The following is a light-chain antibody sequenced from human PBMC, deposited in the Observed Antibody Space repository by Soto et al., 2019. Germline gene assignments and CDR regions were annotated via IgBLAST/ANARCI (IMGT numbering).Light chain of an antibody. CDR1: QSISSW. J-gene: IGKJ2*01. Sequence: DIQMTQSPSTLSASVGDRVTITCRASQSISSWLAWYQQKPGKAPKLLMYKASSLQSGVPSRFSGSGSGTEFTLTISSLQPDDFATYYCQQYKSYPSTFGQGTKLEI. CDR2: KAS. V-gene: IGKV1-5*03. CDR3: QQYKSYPST.